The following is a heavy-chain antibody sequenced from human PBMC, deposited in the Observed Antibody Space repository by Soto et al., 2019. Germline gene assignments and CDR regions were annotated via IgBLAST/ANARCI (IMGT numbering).Heavy chain of an antibody. CDR1: CGSISSYY. Sequence: PSETLSLTCTVSCGSISSYYWSWIRQPPGKGLEWIGYIYYSGSTNYNPSLKSRVTISVDTSKNQFSLKLSSVTAADTAVYYCASNLGRGANDYWGQGTLVTVSS. J-gene: IGHJ4*02. V-gene: IGHV4-59*01. CDR2: IYYSGST. CDR3: ASNLGRGANDY.